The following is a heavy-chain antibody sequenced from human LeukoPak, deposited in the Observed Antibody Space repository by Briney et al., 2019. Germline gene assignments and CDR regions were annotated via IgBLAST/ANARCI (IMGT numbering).Heavy chain of an antibody. D-gene: IGHD5-18*01. Sequence: ASVKVSCKASGYTFTSNYMHWVRQAPGQGLEWMGIINLSAGTTSYAQKFQGTVTMTRDMSTTTVYMELSSLRSEDTAVYYCARAGRDTAMVSYYFDYWGQGTLVTVSS. V-gene: IGHV1-46*01. CDR2: INLSAGTT. CDR3: ARAGRDTAMVSYYFDY. CDR1: GYTFTSNY. J-gene: IGHJ4*02.